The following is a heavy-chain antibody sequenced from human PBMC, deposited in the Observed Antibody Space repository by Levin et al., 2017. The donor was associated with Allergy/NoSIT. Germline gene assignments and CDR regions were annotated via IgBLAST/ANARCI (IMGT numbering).Heavy chain of an antibody. CDR3: ARRRYYASSVSGYYYGLDV. V-gene: IGHV5-51*01. D-gene: IGHD3-22*01. Sequence: GESLKISCQGSGYNFSTDWIAWVRQMPGKGLEWMGIIYPGDSDTRYSPSFQGQVTFSADKTISTAYLQWSSLEASDTAIYYCARRRYYASSVSGYYYGLDVWGQGTTVTVSS. J-gene: IGHJ6*02. CDR2: IYPGDSDT. CDR1: GYNFSTDW.